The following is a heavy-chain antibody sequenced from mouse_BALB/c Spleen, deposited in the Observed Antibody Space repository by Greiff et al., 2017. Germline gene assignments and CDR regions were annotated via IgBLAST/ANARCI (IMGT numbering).Heavy chain of an antibody. J-gene: IGHJ4*01. CDR3: TRDDYLRGYYAMDY. D-gene: IGHD2-4*01. V-gene: IGHV1S81*02. CDR1: GYTFTSYY. CDR2: INPSNGGT. Sequence: QVQLKQPGAELVKPGASVKLSCKASGYTFTSYYMYWVKQRPGQGLEWIGGINPSNGGTNFNEKFKSKATLTVDKSSSTAYMQLSSLTTEDSSVYYCTRDDYLRGYYAMDYWGQGTSVTVSS.